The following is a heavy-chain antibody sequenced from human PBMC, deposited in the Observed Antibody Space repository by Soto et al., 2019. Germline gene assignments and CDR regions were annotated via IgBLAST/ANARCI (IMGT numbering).Heavy chain of an antibody. Sequence: GGSLRLSCAASGFSFSSYSMNWVRQAPGQGLAWVSSITTVSRYKKYAGSVRGRFTVSRDDAKNYLYLQMDSLTADDTAVYYCAKDGWVREPPGWFDPWGQGALVTVSA. CDR1: GFSFSSYS. J-gene: IGHJ5*02. CDR3: AKDGWVREPPGWFDP. D-gene: IGHD3-10*01. CDR2: ITTVSRYK. V-gene: IGHV3-21*06.